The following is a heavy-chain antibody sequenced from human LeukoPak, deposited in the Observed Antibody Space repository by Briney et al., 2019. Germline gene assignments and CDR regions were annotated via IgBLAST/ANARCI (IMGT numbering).Heavy chain of an antibody. V-gene: IGHV4-30-4*08. Sequence: SQTLSLTCTVSGGSISSGDYYWSWIRQPPGKGLEWIGYIYYSGSTYYNPSLKSRVTISVDTSKNQFSLKLSSVSAADTAVYYCACRQETTVTTLNWFDPWGQGTLVTVSS. CDR3: ACRQETTVTTLNWFDP. CDR1: GGSISSGDYY. CDR2: IYYSGST. J-gene: IGHJ5*02. D-gene: IGHD4-11*01.